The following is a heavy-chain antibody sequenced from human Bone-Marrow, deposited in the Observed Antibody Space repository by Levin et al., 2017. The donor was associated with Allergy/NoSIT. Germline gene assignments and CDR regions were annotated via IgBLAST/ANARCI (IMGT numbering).Heavy chain of an antibody. CDR1: GFTFSSYW. V-gene: IGHV3-7*01. CDR3: AREEFTIFGVVPLYYFDY. D-gene: IGHD3-3*01. J-gene: IGHJ4*02. Sequence: QPGESLKISCAASGFTFSSYWMSWVRQAPGKGLEWVANIKQDGSEKYYVDSVKGRFTISRDNAKNSLYLQMNSLRAEDTAVYYCAREEFTIFGVVPLYYFDYWGQGTLVTVSS. CDR2: IKQDGSEK.